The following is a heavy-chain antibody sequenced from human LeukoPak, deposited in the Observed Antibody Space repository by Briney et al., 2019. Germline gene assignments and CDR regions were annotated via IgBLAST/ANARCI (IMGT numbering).Heavy chain of an antibody. Sequence: ASVRVSCKASGYTFSSYGITWVRQAPGQGLEWMGWISAYNGNTNYAQKIQDRVTMTTDTYTSTAYMELRRLRADDTAVYYCAREEYVGGSYRDVDYWGQGTLVTVSS. D-gene: IGHD3-16*02. CDR1: GYTFSSYG. CDR3: AREEYVGGSYRDVDY. J-gene: IGHJ4*02. V-gene: IGHV1-18*01. CDR2: ISAYNGNT.